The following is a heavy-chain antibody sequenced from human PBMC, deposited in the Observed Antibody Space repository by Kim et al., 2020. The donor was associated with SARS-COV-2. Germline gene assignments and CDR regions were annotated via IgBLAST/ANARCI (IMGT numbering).Heavy chain of an antibody. Sequence: SVKVSCKASGGTFSSYAISWVRQAPGQGLEWMGGIIPIFGTANYAQKFQGRVTITADESTSTAYMELSSLRSEDTAVYYCVEVAAAGPTTIDYWGQGTLVTVSS. D-gene: IGHD6-13*01. CDR3: VEVAAAGPTTIDY. CDR1: GGTFSSYA. V-gene: IGHV1-69*13. CDR2: IIPIFGTA. J-gene: IGHJ4*02.